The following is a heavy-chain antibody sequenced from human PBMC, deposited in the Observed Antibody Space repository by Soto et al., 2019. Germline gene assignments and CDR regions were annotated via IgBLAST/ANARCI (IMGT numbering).Heavy chain of an antibody. J-gene: IGHJ5*02. D-gene: IGHD2-2*02. Sequence: QVQLVQSGAELKKPGASVKVSCKASGYTFTSYDINWVRQAAGQGLEWVGWMNPSSGNTGCAQNFQGRVTMTRDTSRSTAYMVLDNLRSEDTAICYCVRVEAIPSPNWCDPWGQGTLVTVSS. CDR3: VRVEAIPSPNWCDP. CDR1: GYTFTSYD. CDR2: MNPSSGNT. V-gene: IGHV1-8*01.